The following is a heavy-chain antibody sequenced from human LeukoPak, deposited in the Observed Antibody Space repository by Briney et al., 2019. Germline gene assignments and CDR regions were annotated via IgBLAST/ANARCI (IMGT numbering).Heavy chain of an antibody. J-gene: IGHJ6*02. V-gene: IGHV4-30-2*01. CDR3: AREFGLIRPGDPTYGMDV. CDR1: GGSISSGGYY. Sequence: ASETLSLTCTVSGGSISSGGYYWSWIRQPPGKGLEWIGYIYHSGSTYYNPSLKSRVTISVDRSKNQFSLKLSSVTAADTAVYYCAREFGLIRPGDPTYGMDVWGQGTTVTVSS. D-gene: IGHD4-17*01. CDR2: IYHSGST.